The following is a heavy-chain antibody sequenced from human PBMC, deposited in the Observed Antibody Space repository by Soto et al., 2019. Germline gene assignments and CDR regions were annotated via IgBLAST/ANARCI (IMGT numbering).Heavy chain of an antibody. J-gene: IGHJ4*02. CDR2: IYYSGST. V-gene: IGHV4-59*01. CDR3: ERGHPYSTGFDY. Sequence: PSETLSLTCTVSGGSISSYYWSWIRQPPGKGLEWIGYIYYSGSTNYNPSLKSRVTISVGTSKNQFSLKLSSVTAADTAVYYCERGHPYSTGFDYWGQGTLVTVSS. CDR1: GGSISSYY. D-gene: IGHD5-18*01.